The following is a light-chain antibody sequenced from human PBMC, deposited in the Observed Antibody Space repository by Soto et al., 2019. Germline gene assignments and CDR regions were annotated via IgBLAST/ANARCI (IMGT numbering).Light chain of an antibody. Sequence: EIVLTQSPATLSLSPGEGATLSCRASQSVSSYLAWYQQKPGQAPRLLIYDASNRATGIPARFSGSGSATDFTLTISSLEPEDFAVYYCHQRSNWPRTFGQGTKLEIK. CDR2: DAS. V-gene: IGKV3-11*01. CDR3: HQRSNWPRT. J-gene: IGKJ2*01. CDR1: QSVSSY.